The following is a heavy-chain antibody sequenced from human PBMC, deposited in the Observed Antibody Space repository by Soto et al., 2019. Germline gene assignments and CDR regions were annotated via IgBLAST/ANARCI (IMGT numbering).Heavy chain of an antibody. J-gene: IGHJ4*02. Sequence: EVQLLESGGGLVQPGGSVRLSCAASGFTFSSYAMSWVRQAPGKGLEWVSAVSGSGGTTYYADSVKGRFTIATDNSKNTVYLQMTSPGVADTAVYYCAKWYYYDSRPRKYFESWGQGTLVIVSS. CDR1: GFTFSSYA. V-gene: IGHV3-23*01. D-gene: IGHD3-22*01. CDR3: AKWYYYDSRPRKYFES. CDR2: VSGSGGTT.